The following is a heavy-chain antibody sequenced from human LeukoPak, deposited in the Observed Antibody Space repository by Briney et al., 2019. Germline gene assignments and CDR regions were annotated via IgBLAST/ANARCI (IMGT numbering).Heavy chain of an antibody. J-gene: IGHJ4*02. CDR2: ISYEGRNK. V-gene: IGHV3-30*03. CDR3: ATLYCSSTSCYSNFDY. Sequence: ERSLRLSCAASGFTFSRYGMHWVRQAPGKGLEWVAVISYEGRNKYYVDSVKGRFTISRDNSKNTLYLQMDSLRSEDTAVYYCATLYCSSTSCYSNFDYWGQGTLVTVSS. D-gene: IGHD2-2*01. CDR1: GFTFSRYG.